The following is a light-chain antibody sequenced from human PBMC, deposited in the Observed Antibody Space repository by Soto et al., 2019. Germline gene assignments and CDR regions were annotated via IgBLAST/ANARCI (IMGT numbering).Light chain of an antibody. J-gene: IGKJ5*01. CDR3: QQYGSSLSIT. CDR2: GAS. Sequence: EIVLTQAPCTLSLSPGERATLSCRAGQSVSSSYLAWYQQRPGQAPRLLIYGASSRATGIPDRFSGSGSGTDFTLTISRLEPEDFAVYYCQQYGSSLSITFGQGTRLEIK. V-gene: IGKV3-20*01. CDR1: QSVSSSY.